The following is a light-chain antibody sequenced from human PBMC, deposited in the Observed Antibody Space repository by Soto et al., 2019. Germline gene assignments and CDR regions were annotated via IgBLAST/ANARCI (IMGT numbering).Light chain of an antibody. CDR1: SSDVGSYNY. J-gene: IGLJ1*01. Sequence: QSVLTQPASVSGSPGQSITISCTGTSSDVGSYNYVSWYQQHSGKAPKVIIYDVSNRPSGVSNRFSGSKSGDTASLTISWLQAEDEADYFCSSYTVSTTLSYVFGVGTKVTVL. CDR2: DVS. V-gene: IGLV2-14*03. CDR3: SSYTVSTTLSYV.